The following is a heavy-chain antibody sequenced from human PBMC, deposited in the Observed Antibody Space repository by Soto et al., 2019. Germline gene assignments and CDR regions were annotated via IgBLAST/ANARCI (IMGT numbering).Heavy chain of an antibody. J-gene: IGHJ6*02. V-gene: IGHV1-18*04. D-gene: IGHD6-19*01. CDR2: ISAYNGNT. Sequence: ASVKVSCKASGYTFTSYGISWVRQAPGQGLEWMGWISAYNGNTNYAQKLQGRVTMTTDTSTSTAYMELRSLRSDDTAVYYCARDRAVAGLFSYHGMDVWGQGTTVTVSS. CDR1: GYTFTSYG. CDR3: ARDRAVAGLFSYHGMDV.